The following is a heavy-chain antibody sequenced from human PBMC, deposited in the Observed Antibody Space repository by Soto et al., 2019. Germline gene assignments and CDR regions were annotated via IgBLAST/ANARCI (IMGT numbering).Heavy chain of an antibody. J-gene: IGHJ6*02. CDR2: ISYDGRNK. Sequence: QVQLVESGGGVVQSGRSLRLSCAASGFTFSSYGMHWVRQAPGKGLEWVAVISYDGRNKYYADAVKGRFTTSRDNSKNTLYLQMSSLRAEDTAVYYCVKDGSSGWPYFYDMDVWGQGTTVTVSS. D-gene: IGHD6-19*01. V-gene: IGHV3-30*18. CDR1: GFTFSSYG. CDR3: VKDGSSGWPYFYDMDV.